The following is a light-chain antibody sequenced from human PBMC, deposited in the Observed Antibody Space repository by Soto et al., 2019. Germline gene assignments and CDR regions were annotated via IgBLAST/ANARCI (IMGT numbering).Light chain of an antibody. V-gene: IGKV1-6*01. CDR2: AAS. CDR1: QGIKND. Sequence: AIQMTQSPSSLSASVGDRVTITCRASQGIKNDVAWYQQKPGKAPKLLIYAASSLQSGVPPRFSGSGSGTDFTLTISSLQPEDFATYYCQQTLSFPPTFGQGTKV. J-gene: IGKJ1*01. CDR3: QQTLSFPPT.